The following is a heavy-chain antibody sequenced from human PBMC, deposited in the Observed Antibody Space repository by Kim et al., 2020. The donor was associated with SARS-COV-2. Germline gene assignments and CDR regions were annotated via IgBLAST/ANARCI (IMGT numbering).Heavy chain of an antibody. CDR3: ARDIASYSSGWIYYYYGMDV. Sequence: GGSLRLSCAAPGFTFSSYGMHWVRQAPGKGLEWVAVISYDGSNKNYVDSVKGRFTISRDNSKNTLYLQMNSLRAEDTAVYYCARDIASYSSGWIYYYYGMDVWGQGTTVTGSS. J-gene: IGHJ6*02. CDR2: ISYDGSNK. D-gene: IGHD6-19*01. V-gene: IGHV3-30*04. CDR1: GFTFSSYG.